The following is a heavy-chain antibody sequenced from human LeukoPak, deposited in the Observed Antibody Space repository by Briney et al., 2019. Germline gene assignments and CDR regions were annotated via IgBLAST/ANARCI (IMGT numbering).Heavy chain of an antibody. Sequence: PGGSLRLSCAASGFTFSSYAMSWVRQAPGKGLEWVSAISGSGGSTYYADSVKGRFTISRDNSRNTLYLRMHSLDSDDTAVYYCAREAMGGHYYMDVWGKGTSVTVSS. CDR3: AREAMGGHYYMDV. V-gene: IGHV3-23*01. CDR2: ISGSGGST. J-gene: IGHJ6*03. CDR1: GFTFSSYA. D-gene: IGHD5-18*01.